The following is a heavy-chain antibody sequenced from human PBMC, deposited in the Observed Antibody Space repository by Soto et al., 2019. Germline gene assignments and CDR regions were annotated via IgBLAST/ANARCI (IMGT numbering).Heavy chain of an antibody. CDR1: GFTFSSYA. CDR3: ARDQLYYNDISGRPLNAFDV. CDR2: ISSNGGST. D-gene: IGHD3-22*01. Sequence: SLRLSCSASGFTFSSYAMHWVRQAPGKGLEYVSVISSNGGSTYYADSVNGRFTISRDNSKNTLYLQMSSLRAEDTAVYYCARDQLYYNDISGRPLNAFDVWGQGTMVT. V-gene: IGHV3-64D*06. J-gene: IGHJ3*01.